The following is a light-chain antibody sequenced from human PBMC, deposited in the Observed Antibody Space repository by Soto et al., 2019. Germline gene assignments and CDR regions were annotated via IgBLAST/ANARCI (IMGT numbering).Light chain of an antibody. Sequence: DIQMTQSPSTLSASAGDRVTITCRASENICTRLAWYQQKPGPAPKLLFYGASSRETGLPARFSGSGSGTEFTLTISSLQPEDFAAYYCQQYHSYPDPFGQGTRLEIK. J-gene: IGKJ5*01. CDR1: ENICTR. CDR3: QQYHSYPDP. CDR2: GAS. V-gene: IGKV1-5*01.